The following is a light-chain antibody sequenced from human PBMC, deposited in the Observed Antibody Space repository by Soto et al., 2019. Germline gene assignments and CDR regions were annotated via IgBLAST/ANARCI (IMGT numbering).Light chain of an antibody. V-gene: IGLV6-57*01. CDR1: SGSIASNY. CDR2: EDN. CDR3: QSYDSSNHWV. J-gene: IGLJ3*02. Sequence: NFMLTQPHSVSESPGKTVTISCTRSSGSIASNYVQWYQQRPGSSPTTVIYEDNQRPSGVPDRFSGSIDSSSNSASLTISGLKTEYEADSYCQSYDSSNHWVFGGGTKLTVL.